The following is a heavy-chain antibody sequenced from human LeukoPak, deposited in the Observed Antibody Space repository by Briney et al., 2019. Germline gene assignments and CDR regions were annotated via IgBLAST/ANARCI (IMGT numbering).Heavy chain of an antibody. V-gene: IGHV4-39*01. J-gene: IGHJ5*02. CDR1: GDSISSSSYY. CDR3: ARTSLQRITVLRGVIRASNWFDP. D-gene: IGHD3-10*01. CDR2: IYYSGTT. Sequence: KASETLSLTCTVSGDSISSSSYYWGWIRQPPGKGLEWIGSIYYSGTTYYNPSLKSRVTISVDTSKNQFSLKLSSVTAADTAVYYCARTSLQRITVLRGVIRASNWFDPWGQGTLVTVSS.